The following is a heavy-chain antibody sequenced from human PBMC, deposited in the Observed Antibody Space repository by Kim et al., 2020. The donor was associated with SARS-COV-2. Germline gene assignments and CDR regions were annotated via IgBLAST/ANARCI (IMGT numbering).Heavy chain of an antibody. Sequence: NPSLKSRVTRSVDPSKNQFSLKLSSVTAADTAVYYCARGYGSGSPYGMDVWGQGTTVTVSS. J-gene: IGHJ6*02. V-gene: IGHV4-31*02. D-gene: IGHD3-10*01. CDR3: ARGYGSGSPYGMDV.